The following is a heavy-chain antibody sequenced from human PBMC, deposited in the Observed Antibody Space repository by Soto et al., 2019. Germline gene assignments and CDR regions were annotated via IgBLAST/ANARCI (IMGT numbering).Heavy chain of an antibody. V-gene: IGHV1-18*01. CDR3: AREFRRGYSGHDINYFDY. D-gene: IGHD5-12*01. CDR1: GYTFTSYG. J-gene: IGHJ4*02. CDR2: ISAYNGNT. Sequence: ASVKVSCKASGYTFTSYGISWVRQAPGQGLEWMGWISAYNGNTNYAQKLQGRVTMTTDTSTSTAYMELRSLRSDDTAVYYCAREFRRGYSGHDINYFDYWGQGTLVTVPQ.